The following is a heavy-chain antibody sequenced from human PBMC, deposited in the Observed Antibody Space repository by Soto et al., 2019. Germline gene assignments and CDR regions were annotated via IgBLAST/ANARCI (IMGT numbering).Heavy chain of an antibody. CDR2: VHHSGTT. CDR3: ASCVSTACYTPWGLQCFDL. CDR1: GGSVNTDYW. J-gene: IGHJ4*02. Sequence: LSLTCAVSGGSVNTDYWWSWVRQPPGKGLEWIGEVHHSGTTNYIQSLTSRLTMSVDKSGNQVSLTLRSVTAADAAVYYCASCVSTACYTPWGLQCFDLWGQGSLVTVSS. D-gene: IGHD2-2*02. V-gene: IGHV4-4*02.